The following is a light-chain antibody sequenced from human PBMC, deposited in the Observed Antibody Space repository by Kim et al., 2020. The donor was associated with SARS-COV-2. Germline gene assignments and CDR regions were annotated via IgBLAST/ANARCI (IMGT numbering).Light chain of an antibody. CDR1: QNIINSY. J-gene: IGKJ4*01. CDR3: QRYGTSVT. Sequence: EMVLTQSPGTLSLSPGERATLSCRASQNIINSYLAWYQQKPGQAPRLLVYETSSRATGIPERFSGSGSGTDFTLTISRLEPEDFAVYYWQRYGTSVTFGGGTKVDIK. CDR2: ETS. V-gene: IGKV3-20*01.